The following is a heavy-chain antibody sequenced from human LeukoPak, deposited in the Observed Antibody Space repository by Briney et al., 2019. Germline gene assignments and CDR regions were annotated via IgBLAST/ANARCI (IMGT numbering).Heavy chain of an antibody. V-gene: IGHV4-34*01. CDR2: IYHSGST. J-gene: IGHJ5*02. Sequence: SETLSLTCAVYGGSFSGYYWSWIRQPPGKGLEWIGEIYHSGSTNYNPSLKSRVTISVDKSKNQFSLKLSSVTAADTAVYYCARLVGGRLRYFDWLKRGRYNWFDPWGQGTLVTVSS. CDR3: ARLVGGRLRYFDWLKRGRYNWFDP. D-gene: IGHD3-9*01. CDR1: GGSFSGYY.